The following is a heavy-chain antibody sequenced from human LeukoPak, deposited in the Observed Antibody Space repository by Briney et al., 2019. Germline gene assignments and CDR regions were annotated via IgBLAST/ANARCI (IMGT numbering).Heavy chain of an antibody. Sequence: SETLSLTCTVSGGSISSYHWSWIRQPPGKGLEWIGYIYYSGSTNYNPSLKSRVTISVDTSKNQFSLKLSSVTAADTAVYYCAGRKRWLQPFDYWGQGTLVTVSS. D-gene: IGHD5-24*01. CDR1: GGSISSYH. CDR3: AGRKRWLQPFDY. J-gene: IGHJ4*02. V-gene: IGHV4-59*01. CDR2: IYYSGST.